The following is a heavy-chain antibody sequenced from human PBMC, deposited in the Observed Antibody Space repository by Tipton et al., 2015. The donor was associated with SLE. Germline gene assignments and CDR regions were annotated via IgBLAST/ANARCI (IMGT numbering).Heavy chain of an antibody. D-gene: IGHD6-6*01. CDR1: GGSISSGDYY. CDR3: ARGESRSYIAARLGFDY. J-gene: IGHJ4*02. CDR2: IYYSGST. V-gene: IGHV4-30-4*01. Sequence: LRLSCTVSGGSISSGDYYWSWIRQPPGKGLEWIGYIYYSGSTYYNPSLKSRVTISVDTSKNQFSLKLSSVTAADTAVYYCARGESRSYIAARLGFDYWGQGTLVTVSS.